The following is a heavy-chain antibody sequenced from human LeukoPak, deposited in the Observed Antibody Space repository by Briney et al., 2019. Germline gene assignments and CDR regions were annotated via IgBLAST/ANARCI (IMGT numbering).Heavy chain of an antibody. CDR2: ISAYDGNT. Sequence: ASVKVSCKASGYTFTSYGISWVRQAPGQGLEWMGWISAYDGNTNYAQKLQGRVTMTTDTSTSTAYMELRSLRSDDTAVYYCARDRGEVTTWWELYGDYGMDVWGQGTTVTVSS. D-gene: IGHD1-26*01. CDR1: GYTFTSYG. V-gene: IGHV1-18*01. CDR3: ARDRGEVTTWWELYGDYGMDV. J-gene: IGHJ6*02.